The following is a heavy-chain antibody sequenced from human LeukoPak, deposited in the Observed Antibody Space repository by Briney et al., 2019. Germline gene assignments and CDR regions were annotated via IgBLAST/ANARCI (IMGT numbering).Heavy chain of an antibody. D-gene: IGHD6-13*01. CDR3: ARRSQQQTFDY. V-gene: IGHV4-61*01. Sequence: PSQTLSLTCTVSGDSISRGSYFWSWIRQPPGKGLEWIGYIYYSGSTNYNPSLKSRVTISVDTSKNQFSLKLSSVTAADTAVYYCARRSQQQTFDYWGQGTLVTVSS. CDR1: GDSISRGSYF. CDR2: IYYSGST. J-gene: IGHJ4*02.